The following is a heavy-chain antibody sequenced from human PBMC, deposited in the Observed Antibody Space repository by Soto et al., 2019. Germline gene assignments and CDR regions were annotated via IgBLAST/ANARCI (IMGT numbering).Heavy chain of an antibody. CDR1: GFSLSTSGVG. CDR3: AHSAGIIAVAGTETSYYYGMYV. CDR2: IYWEDDK. D-gene: IGHD6-19*01. J-gene: IGHJ6*02. Sequence: SGPTLVNPTQTLTLTCTFSGFSLSTSGVGVGWIRQPPGKAMEWLALIYWEDDKRYSPSLKSRITITKDTSKNQVVLTMTNMDPVDTATDYCAHSAGIIAVAGTETSYYYGMYVWGQGTTVTVSS. V-gene: IGHV2-5*02.